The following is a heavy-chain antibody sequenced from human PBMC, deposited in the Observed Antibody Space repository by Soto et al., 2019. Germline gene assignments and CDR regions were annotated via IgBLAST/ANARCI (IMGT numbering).Heavy chain of an antibody. CDR2: IYYSGST. CDR3: ARDPGVRGITYFHY. J-gene: IGHJ4*02. Sequence: QVQLQESGPGLVKPSQTLSLTCTVSGGSISSGGYYWSWIRQHPGKGLEWIGYIYYSGSTYYNPSLKSRVTIAVDTTKNQFSPKLGSVTAADTAVYYGARDPGVRGITYFHYWGEGTLVTVSS. V-gene: IGHV4-31*03. D-gene: IGHD3-10*01. CDR1: GGSISSGGYY.